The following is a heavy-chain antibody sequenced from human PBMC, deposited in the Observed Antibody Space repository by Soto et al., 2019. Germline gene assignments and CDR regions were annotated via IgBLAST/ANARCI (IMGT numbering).Heavy chain of an antibody. V-gene: IGHV3-48*02. Sequence: GGSPRLSCAASGFTFSSYSMYWVRQAPGKGLEWVSYISSSSSTIYYADSVKGRFTVSRDNSGNTLYLQMHSLREEDTAVYYCAKDAVSYNGVWDPFDLWGQGTKVTVSS. CDR2: ISSSSSTI. CDR3: AKDAVSYNGVWDPFDL. J-gene: IGHJ3*01. D-gene: IGHD2-8*01. CDR1: GFTFSSYS.